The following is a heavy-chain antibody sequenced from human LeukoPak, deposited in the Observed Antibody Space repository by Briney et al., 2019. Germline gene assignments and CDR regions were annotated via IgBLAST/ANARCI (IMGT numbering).Heavy chain of an antibody. D-gene: IGHD3-10*01. J-gene: IGHJ6*02. CDR3: ARDQLRYYGSNNYYSDMDF. V-gene: IGHV1-18*01. CDR2: ISAYNGGT. CDR1: GYTFTSYA. Sequence: ASGKVSCKASGYTFTSYAIAWVRQAPGQGREWMGWISAYNGGTNYAQKLRGRVTMTTDTSTNTGYMELRSLRSDDTAVYFCARDQLRYYGSNNYYSDMDFWGQGTTVTVSS.